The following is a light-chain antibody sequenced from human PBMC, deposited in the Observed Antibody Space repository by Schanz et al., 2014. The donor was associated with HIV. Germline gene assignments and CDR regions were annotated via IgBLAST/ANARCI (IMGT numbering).Light chain of an antibody. CDR2: DNT. V-gene: IGLV1-40*01. CDR1: SSNIGADYD. J-gene: IGLJ3*02. Sequence: QSVLAQPPSVSGAPGQRVTISCTGSSSNIGADYDVHWYQLLPGTAPKLLIFDNTNRPSGVPDRFSGSKSGTSASLAITGLQAEDEADYYCSSYIGTGTLEVFGGGTKLTVL. CDR3: SSYIGTGTLEV.